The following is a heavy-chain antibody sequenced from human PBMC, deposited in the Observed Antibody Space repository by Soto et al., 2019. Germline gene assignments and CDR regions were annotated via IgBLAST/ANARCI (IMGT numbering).Heavy chain of an antibody. V-gene: IGHV1-8*01. CDR1: GYTFTSYD. CDR3: ALDGVSGYDPLADAFDI. D-gene: IGHD5-12*01. CDR2: MNPNSGNT. Sequence: GASVKVSCKASGYTFTSYDINWVRQATGQGLEWMGWMNPNSGNTGYAQKFRGRVTMTRNTSISTAYMELSSLRSEDTAVYYCALDGVSGYDPLADAFDIWGQGTMVT. J-gene: IGHJ3*02.